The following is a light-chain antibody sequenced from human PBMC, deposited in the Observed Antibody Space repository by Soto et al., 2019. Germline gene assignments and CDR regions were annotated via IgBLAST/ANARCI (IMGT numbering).Light chain of an antibody. V-gene: IGLV3-21*02. CDR3: QVWASTGDPVV. CDR2: DDS. J-gene: IGLJ2*01. Sequence: SYELTQPPSVSVAPGQTARITCGGNNIGSENVQWYQQNPGQAPVLVVYDDSDRPSGIPERFSGSKSGNTATLTISRVEAGDEVDYYCQVWASTGDPVVFGGGTKLTVL. CDR1: NIGSEN.